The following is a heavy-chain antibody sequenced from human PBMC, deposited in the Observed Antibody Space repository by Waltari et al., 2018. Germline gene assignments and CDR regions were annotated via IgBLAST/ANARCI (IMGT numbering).Heavy chain of an antibody. J-gene: IGHJ6*02. CDR3: ARVALYLMDV. CDR1: GGSISSSSYY. Sequence: QLQLQESGPGLVKPSETLSLTCTVSGGSISSSSYYWGWIRQPPGKGLGWIGSIYYSGSTSYTPSLKSRVTISVDTSKNQFSLMLSSVTAADTAVYYCARVALYLMDVWGQGTTVTVSS. V-gene: IGHV4-39*07. CDR2: IYYSGST.